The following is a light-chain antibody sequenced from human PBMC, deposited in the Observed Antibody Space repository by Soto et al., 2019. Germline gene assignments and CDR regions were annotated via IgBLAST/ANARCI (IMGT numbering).Light chain of an antibody. CDR1: QYISSW. V-gene: IGKV1-5*03. CDR2: KAS. Sequence: DIQMTQSPSTLSASVGDRVTITCRASQYISSWLAWYQQKPGKAPKLLIYKASSLESGVPSRFSGSGSGTEFTLTISSLQPDDFATYFYQQDNSQRTFGQGTKVEIK. J-gene: IGKJ1*01. CDR3: QQDNSQRT.